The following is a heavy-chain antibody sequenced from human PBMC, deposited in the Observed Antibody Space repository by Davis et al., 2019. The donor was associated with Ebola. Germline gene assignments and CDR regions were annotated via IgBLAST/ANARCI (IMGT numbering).Heavy chain of an antibody. CDR3: ARGDSYYDPSGYYAGPEAPDH. J-gene: IGHJ4*02. CDR2: YYYTGST. D-gene: IGHD3-22*01. Sequence: MPSETLSLTCAVSGGFVSSGGYSWSWIRQPPGQGLEWIGYYYYTGSTYYSPSLKSRVTISVDTSKNQFSLKLTSVTAADTAVYYCARGDSYYDPSGYYAGPEAPDHWGQGTLVSVSS. CDR1: GGFVSSGGYS. V-gene: IGHV4-30-4*07.